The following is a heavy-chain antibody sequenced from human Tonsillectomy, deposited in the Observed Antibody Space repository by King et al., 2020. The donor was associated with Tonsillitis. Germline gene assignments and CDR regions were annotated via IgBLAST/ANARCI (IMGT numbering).Heavy chain of an antibody. CDR3: ARDVVTIFGVVYYYYGMDV. V-gene: IGHV4-31*03. D-gene: IGHD3-3*01. Sequence: PLQESGPGLVKPSQNLSLTCTVSGGSISSGGYYWSWIRQHPGKGLEWIGYIYYSGSTYYNPSLKSRVTISVDTSKNQFSLKLSSVTAADTAVYYCARDVVTIFGVVYYYYGMDVWGQGTTVTVSS. J-gene: IGHJ6*02. CDR2: IYYSGST. CDR1: GGSISSGGYY.